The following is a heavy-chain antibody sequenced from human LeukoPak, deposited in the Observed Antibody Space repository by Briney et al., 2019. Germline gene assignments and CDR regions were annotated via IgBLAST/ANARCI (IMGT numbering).Heavy chain of an antibody. CDR2: ISSSGSTI. CDR1: GFTFSDYY. V-gene: IGHV3-11*04. Sequence: GGSLRLSCAASGFTFSDYYMSWNRQAPGKGLEWVSYISSSGSTIYYADSVKGRFTISRDNAKNSLYLQMNSLRAEDTAVYYCARAANYYGSGSYWYYYYMDVWGKGTTVTVSS. CDR3: ARAANYYGSGSYWYYYYMDV. D-gene: IGHD3-10*01. J-gene: IGHJ6*03.